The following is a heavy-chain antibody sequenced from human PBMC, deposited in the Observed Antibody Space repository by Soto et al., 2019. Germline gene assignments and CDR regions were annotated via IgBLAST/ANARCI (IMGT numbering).Heavy chain of an antibody. D-gene: IGHD3-9*01. Sequence: GGSLRLSCAASGFTFSSYAMHWVRQAPGKGLEWVAVISYDGSNKYYADSVKGRFTISRDNSKNTLYLQMNSLRAEDTAMYYCATQIGLHGVSRYFDYWGQGTLVTVSS. V-gene: IGHV3-30-3*01. CDR1: GFTFSSYA. CDR2: ISYDGSNK. CDR3: ATQIGLHGVSRYFDY. J-gene: IGHJ4*02.